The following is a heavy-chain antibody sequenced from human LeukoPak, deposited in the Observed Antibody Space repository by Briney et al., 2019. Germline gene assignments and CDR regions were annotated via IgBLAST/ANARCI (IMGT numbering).Heavy chain of an antibody. CDR3: AKGDYYDSTVPRFDY. V-gene: IGHV3-21*04. J-gene: IGHJ4*02. CDR1: GFTFSSYS. CDR2: ITRSSIYM. D-gene: IGHD3-22*01. Sequence: GGSLRLSCAASGFTFSSYSMNWVRQAPGKGLEWVSSITRSSIYMYYADSVKGRFTISRDNAKNSLYLQMNSLRAEDMALYYCAKGDYYDSTVPRFDYWGQGTLVTVSS.